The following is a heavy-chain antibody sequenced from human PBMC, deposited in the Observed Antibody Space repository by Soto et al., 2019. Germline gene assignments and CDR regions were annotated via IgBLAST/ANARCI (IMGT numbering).Heavy chain of an antibody. CDR1: GGSISSGDYY. J-gene: IGHJ4*02. CDR2: IYYSGST. CDR3: ARGGYDFWSGVDY. V-gene: IGHV4-30-4*01. D-gene: IGHD3-3*01. Sequence: SETLSLTCTVSGGSISSGDYYWSWIRQPPGKGLEWIGYIYYSGSTHYNPSLKSRVTISVDTSKNQFSLKLSSVTAADTAVYYCARGGYDFWSGVDYWGQGTLVTVSS.